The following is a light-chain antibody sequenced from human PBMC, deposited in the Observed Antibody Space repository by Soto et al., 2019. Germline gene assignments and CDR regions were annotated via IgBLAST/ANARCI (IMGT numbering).Light chain of an antibody. Sequence: EIVLTQSPGTLALSPGERATLSCRASQSVSSSYLAWYQQKPGQAPRLLIYGASSRATGIPDRFSGSGSGTDFTLTISRLEPEDFTVYYCQQYGSSPITFGQGTRLDIK. CDR2: GAS. J-gene: IGKJ5*01. V-gene: IGKV3-20*01. CDR3: QQYGSSPIT. CDR1: QSVSSSY.